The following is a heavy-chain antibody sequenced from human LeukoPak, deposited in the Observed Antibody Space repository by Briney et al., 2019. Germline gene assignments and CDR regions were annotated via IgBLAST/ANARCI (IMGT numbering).Heavy chain of an antibody. V-gene: IGHV1-46*01. CDR2: VNPSAGGT. CDR1: GYTFTNYY. J-gene: IGHJ4*02. D-gene: IGHD3-10*01. CDR3: AGEWSRSTAGFGELFDY. Sequence: ASVRVSCKASGYTFTNYYPHWVRQAPGQGLEWMGIVNPSAGGTLYAQKFQGRVTMTRDTSTSTAYVELSSLRSEDTAVYYCAGEWSRSTAGFGELFDYWGQGTLVTVSS.